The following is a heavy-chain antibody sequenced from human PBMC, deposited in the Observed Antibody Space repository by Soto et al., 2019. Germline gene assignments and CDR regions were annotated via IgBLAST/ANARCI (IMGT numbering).Heavy chain of an antibody. CDR2: INAGNGTT. Sequence: QVQLVQSGAEEKKPGASVKVSCKASGYTFTSYAMHWVRKAPGQRLEWMGWINAGNGTTKYSQKFQGRVTITRDTSASTAYMELSSLRSEDTAVYYCARSIVVVTALDYWGQETLVTVSS. J-gene: IGHJ4*02. CDR1: GYTFTSYA. D-gene: IGHD2-21*02. CDR3: ARSIVVVTALDY. V-gene: IGHV1-3*05.